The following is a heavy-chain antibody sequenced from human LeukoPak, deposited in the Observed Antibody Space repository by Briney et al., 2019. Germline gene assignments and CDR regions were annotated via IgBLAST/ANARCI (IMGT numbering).Heavy chain of an antibody. J-gene: IGHJ5*02. CDR1: GFTFSSYT. CDR2: ISFDGSNK. V-gene: IGHV3-30-3*01. Sequence: GRSLRLSCAASGFTFSSYTIHWVRQPPGKGLEWVAVISFDGSNKYYADSVKGRFTISRDNSKNTLYLQMNSLRAEDTAVYYCARGVGYDFWSGYSGNWFDPWGQGTLVTVSS. CDR3: ARGVGYDFWSGYSGNWFDP. D-gene: IGHD3-3*01.